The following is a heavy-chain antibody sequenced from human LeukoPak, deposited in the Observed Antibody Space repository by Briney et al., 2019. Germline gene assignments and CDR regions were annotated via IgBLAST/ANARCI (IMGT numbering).Heavy chain of an antibody. D-gene: IGHD2-15*01. J-gene: IGHJ4*02. Sequence: ASVKVSCKASGYTFTGYYMHWVRQAPGQGLEWMGWINPNSGGTNYAQKFQGRVTMTRDTSISTAYMELSRLRSDDTAVYYCARDRRPHYCSGGSCYFELAINYWGQGTLVTVSS. V-gene: IGHV1-2*02. CDR3: ARDRRPHYCSGGSCYFELAINY. CDR2: INPNSGGT. CDR1: GYTFTGYY.